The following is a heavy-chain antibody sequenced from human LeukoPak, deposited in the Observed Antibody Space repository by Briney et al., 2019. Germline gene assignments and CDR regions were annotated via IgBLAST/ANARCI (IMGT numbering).Heavy chain of an antibody. V-gene: IGHV1-69*13. CDR3: ARARTLDTVTKLDY. J-gene: IGHJ4*02. D-gene: IGHD4-17*01. CDR1: GGTFSSYA. CDR2: IIPIFGTA. Sequence: ASVKVSCKASGGTFSSYATSWVRQAPGQGLEWMGGIIPIFGTANYAQKFQGRVTITADESTSTAYMELSSLRSEDTAVYYCARARTLDTVTKLDYWGQGTLVTVSS.